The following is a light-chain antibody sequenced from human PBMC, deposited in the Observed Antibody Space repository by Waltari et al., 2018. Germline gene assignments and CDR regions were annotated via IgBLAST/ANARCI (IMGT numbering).Light chain of an antibody. CDR2: GAS. J-gene: IGKJ1*01. Sequence: DIVMTQSPATLSVSPGERVTLPCRASQSVSSNLAWYQQKPGQAPRLLIYGASTRATGIPARFSGSGSGTEFTLTISSLQSEDFAVYYCQYSGTFGQGTKVEIK. V-gene: IGKV3-15*01. CDR1: QSVSSN. CDR3: QYSGT.